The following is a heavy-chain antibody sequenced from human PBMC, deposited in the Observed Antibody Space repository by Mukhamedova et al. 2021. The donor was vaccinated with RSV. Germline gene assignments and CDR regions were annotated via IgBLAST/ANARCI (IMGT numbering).Heavy chain of an antibody. V-gene: IGHV1-69*10. CDR2: IIPILGIA. J-gene: IGHJ6*01. D-gene: IGHD2-2*01. CDR3: ARVPLGTSCLSRDRTSCYRSYY. Sequence: SWVRQAPGQGLEWMGGIIPILGIANYAQKFQGRVTITADESTSTAYMELSSLRSEDTAVYYCARVPLGTSCLSRDRTSCYRSYY.